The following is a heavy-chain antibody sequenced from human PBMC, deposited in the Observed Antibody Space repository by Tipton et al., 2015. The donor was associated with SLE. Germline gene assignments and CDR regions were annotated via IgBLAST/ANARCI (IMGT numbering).Heavy chain of an antibody. D-gene: IGHD1-14*01. CDR2: VYRTA. CDR1: GGSFSGYY. CDR3: VSGVGNTGRFHY. Sequence: TLSLTCAVYGGSFSGYYWGWIRQSPVKGLEWIGIVYRTAYYNPSLKRRVTVSVETSKNEVSLKLNSVTASDTAVYYCVSGVGNTGRFHYWGQGALVTVSS. J-gene: IGHJ4*02. V-gene: IGHV4-34*01.